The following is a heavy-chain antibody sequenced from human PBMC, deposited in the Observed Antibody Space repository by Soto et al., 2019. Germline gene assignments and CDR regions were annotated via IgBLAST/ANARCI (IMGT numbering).Heavy chain of an antibody. Sequence: SETLSLTCTVSGGSISSGDYYWSWVRQPPGKGLEWIGSIYYSGSTFYNPSLKSRLTISLDTSKNQFSLKLNSVTAADTAVYYCGRDLASFAVADEKIDPRGPATLVTVSS. CDR3: GRDLASFAVADEKIDP. D-gene: IGHD3-3*01. CDR2: IYYSGST. CDR1: GGSISSGDYY. J-gene: IGHJ5*02. V-gene: IGHV4-30-4*01.